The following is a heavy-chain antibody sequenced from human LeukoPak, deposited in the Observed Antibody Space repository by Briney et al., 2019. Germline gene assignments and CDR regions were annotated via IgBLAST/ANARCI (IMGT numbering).Heavy chain of an antibody. CDR1: GGTFSSYA. D-gene: IGHD3-3*01. CDR3: ARNRYFTLTFGVEDYYYYYYMDV. CDR2: IIPIFGTA. V-gene: IGHV1-69*05. J-gene: IGHJ6*03. Sequence: ASVKVSCKASGGTFSSYAISWVRQAPGQGLEWMGGIIPIFGTANYAQKFQGRVTITTDESTSTAYMELSSLRSEDTAVYYCARNRYFTLTFGVEDYYYYYYMDVWGKGTTVTVSS.